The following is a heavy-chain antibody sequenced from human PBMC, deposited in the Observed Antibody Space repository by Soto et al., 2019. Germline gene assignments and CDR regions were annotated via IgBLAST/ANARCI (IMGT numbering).Heavy chain of an antibody. V-gene: IGHV4-30-4*01. Sequence: QVQLQESGPGLVKPSQTLSLTCTVSGGSISSGDYYWSWIRQPPGKGLEWMGYIYYSGSTYYNPSLKSRVTVSVDTPKNKFSLKLSSVTAADTAVYYCARVPTTRDYGDYVSGMDVWGQGTTVTVSS. CDR3: ARVPTTRDYGDYVSGMDV. CDR2: IYYSGST. D-gene: IGHD4-17*01. CDR1: GGSISSGDYY. J-gene: IGHJ6*02.